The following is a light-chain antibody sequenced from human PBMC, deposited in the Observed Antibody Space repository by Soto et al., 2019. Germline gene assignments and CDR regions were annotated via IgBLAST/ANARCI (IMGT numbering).Light chain of an antibody. CDR1: SSDVGGYNY. J-gene: IGLJ2*01. CDR2: DVS. Sequence: QSVLTQPASVSGSPGQSITISCTGTSSDVGGYNYVSWSQQHPGKAPKLMIYDVSNRPSGVSNRFSGSKSGNTASLTISGLQAEDEADYYCSSYTSSSTQVFGGGTKLTVL. V-gene: IGLV2-14*01. CDR3: SSYTSSSTQV.